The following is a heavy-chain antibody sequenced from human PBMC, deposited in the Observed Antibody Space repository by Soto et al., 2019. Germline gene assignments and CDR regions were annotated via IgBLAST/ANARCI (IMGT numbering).Heavy chain of an antibody. Sequence: SETLSLTCTVSGGSISSYYWSWIRQPPGKGLEWIGYIYYSGSTNYNPSLKSRVTISVDTSKNQFSLKLSSVTAADTAVYYCARTLYSYGNRFDYCGEGTLVTVSS. D-gene: IGHD5-18*01. CDR2: IYYSGST. J-gene: IGHJ4*02. CDR3: ARTLYSYGNRFDY. CDR1: GGSISSYY. V-gene: IGHV4-59*01.